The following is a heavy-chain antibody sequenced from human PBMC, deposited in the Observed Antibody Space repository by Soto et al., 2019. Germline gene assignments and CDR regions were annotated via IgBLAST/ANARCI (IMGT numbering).Heavy chain of an antibody. J-gene: IGHJ4*02. CDR1: GFTFSSYA. CDR3: AKDSGLRGKGH. CDR2: ISGSGGRT. D-gene: IGHD3-10*01. V-gene: IGHV3-23*01. Sequence: VQLLESGGGLVQPGGSLRLSCAASGFTFSSYAMTWVRQAPGKGLQWVSAISGSGGRTYYADSVKGRFTISRDKSENTLYLQMNSLRAEDTAVYYCAKDSGLRGKGHWGQGTLVTVSS.